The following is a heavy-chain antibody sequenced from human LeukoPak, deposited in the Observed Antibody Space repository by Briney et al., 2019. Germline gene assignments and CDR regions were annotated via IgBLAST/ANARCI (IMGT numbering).Heavy chain of an antibody. CDR1: GFTFSSYS. CDR3: VKAMESYDSSGYYYAY. V-gene: IGHV3-21*01. Sequence: KPGGSLRLSCAASGFTFSSYSMNWVRQAPGKGLEWVSSISSSSSYIYYADSVKVRFTISRDNSKNTLYLQMSSLRREDTAVYYCVKAMESYDSSGYYYAYWGQETLVTVSS. D-gene: IGHD3-22*01. J-gene: IGHJ4*02. CDR2: ISSSSSYI.